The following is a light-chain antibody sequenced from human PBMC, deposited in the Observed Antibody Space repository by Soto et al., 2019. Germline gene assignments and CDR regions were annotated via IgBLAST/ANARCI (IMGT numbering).Light chain of an antibody. J-gene: IGLJ2*01. V-gene: IGLV1-51*02. CDR1: SSNIGNNY. Sequence: QSVLTQPPSVSAAPGQKVTISCSGSSSNIGNNYVSRYQQLPGTAPKLLIYENNKRPSGIPDRFSGSKSGTSATLGITGLQTGDEADYYCGTWHSSLSAGVVFGGGTKLTVL. CDR3: GTWHSSLSAGVV. CDR2: ENN.